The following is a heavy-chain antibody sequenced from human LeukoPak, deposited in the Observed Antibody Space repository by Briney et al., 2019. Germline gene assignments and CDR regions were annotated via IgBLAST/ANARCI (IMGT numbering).Heavy chain of an antibody. Sequence: PGGSLRLSCAASGFTFSSYGMHWVRQAPGKGLEWVAVISYDGSNKYYADSVKGRFTISRDNSKNTLYLQMNSLRAEDTAVYYCANLNYGDYEGYGMDVWGQGTTVTASS. J-gene: IGHJ6*02. CDR3: ANLNYGDYEGYGMDV. CDR1: GFTFSSYG. V-gene: IGHV3-30*18. D-gene: IGHD4-17*01. CDR2: ISYDGSNK.